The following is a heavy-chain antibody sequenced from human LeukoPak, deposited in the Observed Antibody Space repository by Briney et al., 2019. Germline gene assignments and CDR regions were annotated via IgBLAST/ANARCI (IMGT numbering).Heavy chain of an antibody. V-gene: IGHV3-72*01. CDR1: GFTFSDHY. D-gene: IGHD2-15*01. CDR2: TRNKANGYTT. J-gene: IGHJ4*02. Sequence: GGSLRLSCAASGFTFSDHYMDWVRQAPGEGLEWVGRTRNKANGYTTEYAASVKGRFTISRDDSKSISYLQMNSLKTEDTAVYYCTRGYSLDYWGQGTLVTVSS. CDR3: TRGYSLDY.